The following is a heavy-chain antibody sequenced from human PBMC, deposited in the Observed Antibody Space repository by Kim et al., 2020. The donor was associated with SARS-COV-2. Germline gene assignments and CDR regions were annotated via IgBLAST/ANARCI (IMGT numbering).Heavy chain of an antibody. V-gene: IGHV3-13*01. CDR3: AREIPTPGNWYFVL. CDR2: IDYAGGT. Sequence: GGSLRLSCAASGFTFSTHDMHWVRQVTGKGLEWVSGIDYAGGTYYPDSVQGRFTISRDNAKNSLYLQMNSLRAGDTAVYYCAREIPTPGNWYFVLWGRGT. J-gene: IGHJ2*01. CDR1: GFTFSTHD.